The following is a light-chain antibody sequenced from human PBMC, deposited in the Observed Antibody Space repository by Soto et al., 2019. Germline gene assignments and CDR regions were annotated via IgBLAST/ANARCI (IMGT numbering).Light chain of an antibody. CDR2: DAS. V-gene: IGKV3-11*01. Sequence: ELVLTQSPATLSLSPGERATLSCRASQSVSGCLAWYQQKPGQAPRLLIYDASNRATGIPARFSGSGSGTDFTLTISSLEPEDFAVYYCQQRCNWPPVTFGGGTKVEIK. CDR1: QSVSGC. J-gene: IGKJ4*01. CDR3: QQRCNWPPVT.